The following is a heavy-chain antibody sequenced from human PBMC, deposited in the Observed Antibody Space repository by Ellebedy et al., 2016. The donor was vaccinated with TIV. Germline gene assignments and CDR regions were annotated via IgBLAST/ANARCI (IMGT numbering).Heavy chain of an antibody. Sequence: GGSLRLSXAASGVNVSSNYMSWVRQAPGKGLEWVSIIYSDGSTYYADPVKGRFTLSRDISKDTLFLQMNSLRAEDTAVYYCARAKRGSYYSAFDIWGQGTMVTVSS. CDR3: ARAKRGSYYSAFDI. J-gene: IGHJ3*02. V-gene: IGHV3-53*01. D-gene: IGHD1-26*01. CDR1: GVNVSSNY. CDR2: IYSDGST.